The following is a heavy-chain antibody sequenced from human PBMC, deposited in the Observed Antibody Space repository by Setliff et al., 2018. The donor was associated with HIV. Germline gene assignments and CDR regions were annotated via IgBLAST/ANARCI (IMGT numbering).Heavy chain of an antibody. CDR1: GFTFSSSE. D-gene: IGHD5-18*01. CDR2: ISSSGGTI. Sequence: LSLTCAASGFTFSSSEMNWVRQAPGKGLEWVSYISSSGGTIYYADSVKGRFTISRDNSKNTLYLQMNSLRVEDTAVYYCAKERYIYGALNYFDYWGQGTMVTVSS. J-gene: IGHJ4*02. CDR3: AKERYIYGALNYFDY. V-gene: IGHV3-48*03.